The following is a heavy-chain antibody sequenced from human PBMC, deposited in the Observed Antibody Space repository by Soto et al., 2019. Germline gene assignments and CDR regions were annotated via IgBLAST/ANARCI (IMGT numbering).Heavy chain of an antibody. CDR3: ARDVSGSFYVSGINDDAYDL. J-gene: IGHJ3*01. CDR1: GFTFSSYE. CDR2: ISISGRTI. V-gene: IGHV3-48*03. Sequence: GGSLRLSCAASGFTFSSYEMNWVRQAPGKGLEWVAYISISGRTIYYADSVKGRFTISRDDAKSSLYLQMNSLRAGDTAVYYCARDVSGSFYVSGINDDAYDLWGQGTLVTVSS. D-gene: IGHD1-26*01.